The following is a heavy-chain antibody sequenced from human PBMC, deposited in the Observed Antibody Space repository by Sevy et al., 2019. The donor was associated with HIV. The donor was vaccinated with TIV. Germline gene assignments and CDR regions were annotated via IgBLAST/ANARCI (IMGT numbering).Heavy chain of an antibody. CDR2: IKSKTDGGTT. D-gene: IGHD6-6*01. Sequence: GSLRLSCAASGFTFSNAWMSWVRQAPGKGLEWVGRIKSKTDGGTTDYAAPVKGRFTISRDDSKNTLYLQMNSLKTEDTAVYYCTHIRTSIAARRVFDYWGQGTLVTVSS. J-gene: IGHJ4*02. CDR1: GFTFSNAW. CDR3: THIRTSIAARRVFDY. V-gene: IGHV3-15*01.